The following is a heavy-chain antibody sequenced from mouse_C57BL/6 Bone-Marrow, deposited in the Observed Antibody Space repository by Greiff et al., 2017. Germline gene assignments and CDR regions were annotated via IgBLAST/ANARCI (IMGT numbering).Heavy chain of an antibody. D-gene: IGHD1-1*01. CDR1: GFNIKDDY. CDR2: IDTENGDT. J-gene: IGHJ4*01. CDR3: TTCNFSITAVVSPTPYYYAIDY. Sequence: VKLQQSGAELVRPGASVKLSCTASGFNIKDDYMYWVKQRPEQGLEWIGWIDTENGDTEYASKFQGQATITADPSSKTAYLQLSSLTSRDTAVYYSTTCNFSITAVVSPTPYYYAIDYWGQGTSVTVSS. V-gene: IGHV14-4*01.